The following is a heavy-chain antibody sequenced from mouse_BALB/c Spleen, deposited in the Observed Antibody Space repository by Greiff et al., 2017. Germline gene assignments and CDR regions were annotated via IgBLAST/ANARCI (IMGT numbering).Heavy chain of an antibody. J-gene: IGHJ4*01. V-gene: IGHV5-17*02. CDR1: GFTFSSFG. Sequence: EVKLVESGGGLVQPGGSRKLSCAASGFTFSSFGMHWVRQAPEKGLVWVAYISSGSSTIYYADTVKGRFTISSDNPKNTLFLQMTSLRSEDTAMYYCARSTGYSMDYWGQGTSVTVSS. CDR2: ISSGSSTI. D-gene: IGHD2-3*01. CDR3: ARSTGYSMDY.